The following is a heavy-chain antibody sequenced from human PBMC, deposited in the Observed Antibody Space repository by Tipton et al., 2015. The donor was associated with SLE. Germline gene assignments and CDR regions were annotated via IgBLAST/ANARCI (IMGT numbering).Heavy chain of an antibody. CDR2: IRYDGSNK. D-gene: IGHD3-10*01. J-gene: IGHJ6*02. CDR1: GFTFSSYG. CDR3: AKELWFRELIYGMDV. V-gene: IGHV3-30*02. Sequence: SLRLSCAASGFTFSSYGMHWVRQAPGKGLEWVAFIRYDGSNKYYADSVKGRFTISRDNSKNTLYLQMNSLRAEDTAVYYCAKELWFRELIYGMDVWGQGTTVTVTS.